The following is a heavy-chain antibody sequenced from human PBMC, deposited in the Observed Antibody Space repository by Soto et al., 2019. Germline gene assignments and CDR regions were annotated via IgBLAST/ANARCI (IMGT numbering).Heavy chain of an antibody. J-gene: IGHJ4*02. CDR2: VNPSSGNT. D-gene: IGHD1-20*01. CDR3: ARAAMYIWKDH. V-gene: IGHV1-8*01. Sequence: QVQLVQSGAEVKRPGASVKVSCEDSGYTFTTYDINWVRQASGQGLEWMGCVNPSSGNTVYAQKLHGRVTMTRDTSISTAYRELSSLKSDDTAIYYCARAAMYIWKDHWGQGTLVTVSS. CDR1: GYTFTTYD.